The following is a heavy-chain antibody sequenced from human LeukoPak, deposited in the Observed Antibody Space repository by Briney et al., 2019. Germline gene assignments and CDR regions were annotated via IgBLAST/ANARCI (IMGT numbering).Heavy chain of an antibody. CDR3: ARVTGYSTNWPTDY. J-gene: IGHJ4*02. CDR1: GFTLSNAW. CDR2: ISSSGSYI. V-gene: IGHV3-21*01. D-gene: IGHD2/OR15-2a*01. Sequence: GGSLRLSCAASGFTLSNAWMHWVRQAPGKGLEWVSSISSSGSYIYYADSLKGRFTISRDNAKNSLYLQMNSLGAEDTAVYYCARVTGYSTNWPTDYWGQGTLVTVSS.